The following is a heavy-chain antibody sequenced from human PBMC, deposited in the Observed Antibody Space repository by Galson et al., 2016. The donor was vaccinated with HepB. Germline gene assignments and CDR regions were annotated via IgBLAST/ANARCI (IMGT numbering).Heavy chain of an antibody. CDR1: GYTFRSYG. Sequence: LVTVSCKASGYTFRSYGMSWVRQAPGQGLEWMGWINPYNGKTNYTQTFQGRVTMTTDTSTSTAYLELNSLKTEDTAVYYCATEGLAVARLGIGDWYFDLWGRGTLVTVSS. J-gene: IGHJ2*01. V-gene: IGHV1-18*04. CDR3: ATEGLAVARLGIGDWYFDL. CDR2: INPYNGKT. D-gene: IGHD7-27*01.